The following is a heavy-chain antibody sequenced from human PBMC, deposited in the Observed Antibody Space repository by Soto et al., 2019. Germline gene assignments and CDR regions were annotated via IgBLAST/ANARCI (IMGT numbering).Heavy chain of an antibody. CDR3: ARSTSGPRRFHCMYG. CDR1: GFSLTSPGMC. V-gene: IGHV2-70*13. CDR2: IERDDDDK. Sequence: SGPTLVNPTETLTLTCTFSGFSLTSPGMCVSWIRQSPGKALEWLALIERDDDDKYYSTSLKKRLTISKYTRNNQVVLTMANMEPADTATYSFARSTSGPRRFHCMYGWGQGTTSTASS. D-gene: IGHD1-1*01. J-gene: IGHJ6*02.